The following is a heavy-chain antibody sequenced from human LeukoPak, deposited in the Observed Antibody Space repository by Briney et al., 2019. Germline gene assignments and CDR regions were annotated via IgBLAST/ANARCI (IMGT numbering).Heavy chain of an antibody. Sequence: PSETLSLTCTVSGGSISSSSYYWGWLRQPPGRGLEWIGSIYYSGSTYYNPSLKSRVTISVDTSKNRFSLKLSSVTAADTAVYYCARAGAAAANYFDYWGQGTLVTVSS. CDR3: ARAGAAAANYFDY. CDR2: IYYSGST. D-gene: IGHD6-13*01. V-gene: IGHV4-39*07. CDR1: GGSISSSSYY. J-gene: IGHJ4*02.